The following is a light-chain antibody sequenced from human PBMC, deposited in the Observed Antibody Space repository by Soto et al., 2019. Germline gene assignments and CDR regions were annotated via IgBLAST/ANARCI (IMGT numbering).Light chain of an antibody. Sequence: DIQMTQSPSSLSASLGDTVTISCRASQNIENYLHWYQQKAGKAPEVLLYVASVLKDGVSSRFSGSGYGTDFTLTITNLQPEDFATYYCQQSYKTPHTFGQGTKLETK. CDR2: VAS. J-gene: IGKJ2*01. CDR1: QNIENY. V-gene: IGKV1-39*01. CDR3: QQSYKTPHT.